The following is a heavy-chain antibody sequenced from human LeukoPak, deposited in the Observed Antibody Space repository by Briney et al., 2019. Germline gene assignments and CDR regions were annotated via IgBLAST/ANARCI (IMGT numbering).Heavy chain of an antibody. Sequence: PGGSLRLSCAASGFTFSSYDMHWVRKAPGKGLEWVSVIGTDGNTYYPGSEKGRFTISRENDKNSLYLQMNSLGAGDTAVYYCARGGGGYYVDAFDIWGQGTMVTVSS. CDR3: ARGGGGYYVDAFDI. D-gene: IGHD3-22*01. V-gene: IGHV3-13*01. CDR2: IGTDGNT. J-gene: IGHJ3*02. CDR1: GFTFSSYD.